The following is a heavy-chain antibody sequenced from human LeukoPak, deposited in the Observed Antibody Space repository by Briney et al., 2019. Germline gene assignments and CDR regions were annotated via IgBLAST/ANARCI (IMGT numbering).Heavy chain of an antibody. CDR2: IWYDGSNK. Sequence: QSGGSLRLSCAASGFTFSSYGMHWVRQAPGKGLEWVAVIWYDGSNKYYADSVKGRFTISRDNAKNSLYLQMNSLRAEDTAVYYCAREDGSSYYFDYWGQGTLVTVAS. V-gene: IGHV3-33*01. J-gene: IGHJ4*02. D-gene: IGHD6-6*01. CDR3: AREDGSSYYFDY. CDR1: GFTFSSYG.